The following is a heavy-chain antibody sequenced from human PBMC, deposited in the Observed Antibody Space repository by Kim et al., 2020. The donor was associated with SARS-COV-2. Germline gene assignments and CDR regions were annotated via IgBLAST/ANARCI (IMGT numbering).Heavy chain of an antibody. D-gene: IGHD2-21*02. CDR2: INWNGANK. CDR1: GFRFDDYG. CDR3: VRALTGDSVWYFDL. V-gene: IGHV3-20*01. Sequence: GGSLRLSCAASGFRFDDYGMSWVRRAPGKGLEWIAGINWNGANKDYAESVEGRFTISRDNAKNALYLQVNSLRAEDTAFYHCVRALTGDSVWYFDLWGRGTLVTVS. J-gene: IGHJ2*01.